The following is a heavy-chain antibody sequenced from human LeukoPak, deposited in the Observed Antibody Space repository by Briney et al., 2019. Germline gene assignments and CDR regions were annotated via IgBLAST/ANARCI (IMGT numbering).Heavy chain of an antibody. J-gene: IGHJ6*02. CDR2: INHSGST. CDR3: AREQVYYYGMDV. Sequence: PSETLSLTCAVYGGSFSGYYWSWIRQPPGKGLEWIGEINHSGSTNYNPSLKSRVTISVDTSKNQFSLKLSSVTAADTAVYYCAREQVYYYGMDVWGQGTTVTVSS. CDR1: GGSFSGYY. V-gene: IGHV4-34*01.